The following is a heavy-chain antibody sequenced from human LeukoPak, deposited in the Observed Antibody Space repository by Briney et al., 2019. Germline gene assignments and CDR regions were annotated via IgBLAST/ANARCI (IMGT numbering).Heavy chain of an antibody. CDR1: GGTFSSYA. V-gene: IGHV1-69*04. CDR3: ARGPQLGDY. J-gene: IGHJ4*02. CDR2: IIPILGIA. Sequence: GASVKVSCKASGGTFSSYAISWVRQAPGQGLEWMGRIIPILGIANYAQKFQGRVTMTRNTSISTAYMELSSLRSEDTAVYYCARGPQLGDYWGQGTLVTVSS. D-gene: IGHD6-13*01.